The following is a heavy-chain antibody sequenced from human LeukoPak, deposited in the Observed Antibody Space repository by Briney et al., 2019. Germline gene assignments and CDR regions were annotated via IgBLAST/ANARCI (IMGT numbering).Heavy chain of an antibody. Sequence: GGSLRLSCAASGCTFSSYAMSWVRQAPGKGLEWVSAIIGSGGSTYYADSVKGRFTISRDNSKNTLYLQMNSLRAEDTAVYYCTPRSCSSTSCPPFDYWGQGTLVTVSS. CDR3: TPRSCSSTSCPPFDY. V-gene: IGHV3-23*01. CDR1: GCTFSSYA. D-gene: IGHD2-2*01. CDR2: IIGSGGST. J-gene: IGHJ4*02.